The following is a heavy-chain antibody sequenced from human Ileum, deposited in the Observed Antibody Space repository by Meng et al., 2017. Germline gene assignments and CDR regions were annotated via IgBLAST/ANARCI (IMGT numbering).Heavy chain of an antibody. CDR2: INHSGST. CDR3: ARNYYDSSGEDSNDY. V-gene: IGHV4-34*01. D-gene: IGHD3-22*01. CDR1: GGSFSGYY. J-gene: IGHJ4*02. Sequence: QVPVPLWGGGLLTPSEPLSLTCAVYGGSFSGYYWSWIRQPPGKGLEWIGEINHSGSTNYNPSLKSRVTISVDTSKNQFSLKLSSVTAADTAVYYCARNYYDSSGEDSNDYWGQGTLVTVSS.